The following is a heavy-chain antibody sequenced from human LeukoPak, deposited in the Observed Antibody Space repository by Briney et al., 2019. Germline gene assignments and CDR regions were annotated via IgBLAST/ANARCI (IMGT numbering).Heavy chain of an antibody. J-gene: IGHJ5*02. CDR2: ISYDGSNK. Sequence: GGSLRLSCAASGFTFSSYAMHWVRQAPGKGLEWVAVISYDGSNKYYADSVKGRFTISRDNAKNSLCLQMNSLRVEDTAFYYCVKDGLLLGSGRGWFDPWGQGTLVTVSS. CDR3: VKDGLLLGSGRGWFDP. CDR1: GFTFSSYA. V-gene: IGHV3-30-3*01. D-gene: IGHD3-10*01.